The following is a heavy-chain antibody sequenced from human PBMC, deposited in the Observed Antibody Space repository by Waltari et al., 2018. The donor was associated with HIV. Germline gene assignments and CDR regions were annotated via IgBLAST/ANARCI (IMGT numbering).Heavy chain of an antibody. CDR3: ARGRAMTTVTLSFAGTYTQNDY. V-gene: IGHV4-34*01. D-gene: IGHD4-4*01. CDR1: GGCFGGNN. J-gene: IGHJ4*02. Sequence: QVQIQQPGSGVLTPSETLCPTCPVYGGCFGGNNMRWARRPPGNRLEGIGKINHSESTNYTPSLKRRVTISVDTSKNQFSLKLSSVTAADTAVYYCARGRAMTTVTLSFAGTYTQNDYWGQGTLVTVSS. CDR2: INHSEST.